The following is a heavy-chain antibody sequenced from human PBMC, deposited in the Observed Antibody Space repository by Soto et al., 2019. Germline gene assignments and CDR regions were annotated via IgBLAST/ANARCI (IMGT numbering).Heavy chain of an antibody. Sequence: QVQLVESGGGVVQPGRSLRLSCAASGFTFSSYGMHWVRQAPGKGLEWVAVIWYDGSNKYYADSVKGRFTISRDNSKNTRYLQMNSLRAEDTAVYYCARDGRHYDILSGYFDYWGQGTLVTVSS. CDR1: GFTFSSYG. J-gene: IGHJ4*02. CDR3: ARDGRHYDILSGYFDY. CDR2: IWYDGSNK. D-gene: IGHD3-9*01. V-gene: IGHV3-33*01.